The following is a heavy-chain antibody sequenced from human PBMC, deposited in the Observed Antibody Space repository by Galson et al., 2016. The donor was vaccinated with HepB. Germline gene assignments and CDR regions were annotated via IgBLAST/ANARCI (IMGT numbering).Heavy chain of an antibody. V-gene: IGHV1-8*02. Sequence: SVKVSCKGSGYSFSSFEINWMRQAPGGGLEWMGWINPNTGETVSPERFRGRVTMTTDASMSTAYLELGSLTSDYTAVYDCMRGGSSVNCFTQWYFELWGRGTRVAVSS. CDR2: INPNTGET. J-gene: IGHJ2*01. CDR3: MRGGSSVNCFTQWYFEL. CDR1: GYSFSSFE. D-gene: IGHD5/OR15-5a*01.